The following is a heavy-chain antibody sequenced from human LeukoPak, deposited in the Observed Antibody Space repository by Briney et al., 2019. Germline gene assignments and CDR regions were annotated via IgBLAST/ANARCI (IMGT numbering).Heavy chain of an antibody. D-gene: IGHD3-3*01. Sequence: SETLSLTCAVYGGSFSGYYWSWIRHPPGKGLEWIGEINHSGSTNYNPSLKSRVTISVDTSKNQFFLKLSSVTAADTAVYYCARGPRDFWRGYSWSGWFDPWGQGTLVTVSS. V-gene: IGHV4-34*01. CDR3: ARGPRDFWRGYSWSGWFDP. CDR1: GGSFSGYY. CDR2: INHSGST. J-gene: IGHJ5*02.